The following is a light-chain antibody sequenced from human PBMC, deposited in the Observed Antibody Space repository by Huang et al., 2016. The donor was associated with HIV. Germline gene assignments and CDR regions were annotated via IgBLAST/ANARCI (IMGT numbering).Light chain of an antibody. J-gene: IGKJ4*01. V-gene: IGKV3-15*01. Sequence: IVMTQTPATLPVSPGGRATLSCRASQSVGGNMAWYQQKPGQAPRLIIYGSTTRAAGVPARFSGSGSGTDFTLTIYNLQSEDFADYYCQQYNNWHLTFGGGTTV. CDR2: GST. CDR1: QSVGGN. CDR3: QQYNNWHLT.